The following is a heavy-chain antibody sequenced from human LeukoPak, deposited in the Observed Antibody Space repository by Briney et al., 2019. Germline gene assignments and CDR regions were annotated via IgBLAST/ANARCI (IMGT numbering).Heavy chain of an antibody. D-gene: IGHD2-15*01. V-gene: IGHV2-70*04. CDR2: IDWDDDK. Sequence: SGPARVKPTQTLTLTCTFSGFSPSTSGMRVSWIRQPPGKALEWLARIDWDDDKFYSTSLKTRLTISRDTSKNQVVLTMTNMDPVDTATYYCARTVPYCSGGSCTKAGWFDPWGQGTLVTVSS. CDR1: GFSPSTSGMR. J-gene: IGHJ5*02. CDR3: ARTVPYCSGGSCTKAGWFDP.